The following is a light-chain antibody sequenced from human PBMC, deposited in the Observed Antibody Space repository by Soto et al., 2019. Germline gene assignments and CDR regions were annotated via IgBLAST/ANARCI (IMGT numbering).Light chain of an antibody. CDR3: SSYAGSNNVV. CDR1: SSDVGGYKF. Sequence: QSALTQPASVSASPGQSITISCTGTSSDVGGYKFVSWYQHHPGKAPKLMIYEVNNRPSGVSNRFSGSKSGNTASLTISGLQPEDEADYYCSSYAGSNNVVFGGGTKLTVL. V-gene: IGLV2-14*01. CDR2: EVN. J-gene: IGLJ2*01.